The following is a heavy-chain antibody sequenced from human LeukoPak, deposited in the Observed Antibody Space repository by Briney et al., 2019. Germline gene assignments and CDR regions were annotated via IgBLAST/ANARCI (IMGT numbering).Heavy chain of an antibody. CDR3: ARDTDYDSSGANYRFFDY. Sequence: SVKVSCKASGGTFSSYAISWVRQAPGQGLEWMGGIIPIFGTANYAQKFQGRVTITADESTSTAYMELSSLRSEDTAVYYCARDTDYDSSGANYRFFDYWGQGTPVTVSS. J-gene: IGHJ4*02. CDR1: GGTFSSYA. CDR2: IIPIFGTA. D-gene: IGHD3-22*01. V-gene: IGHV1-69*13.